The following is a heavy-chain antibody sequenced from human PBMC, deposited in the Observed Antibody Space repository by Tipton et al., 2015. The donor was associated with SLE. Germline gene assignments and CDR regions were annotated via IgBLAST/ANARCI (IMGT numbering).Heavy chain of an antibody. V-gene: IGHV4-34*01. J-gene: IGHJ5*02. CDR3: ARNRVRGAPNWFDP. CDR2: INHSGST. Sequence: TLSLTCAVYGGSFSGYYWSWIRQPPGKGLEWIGEINHSGSTNYNPSLKSRVTISVDTSKNQFSLKLSSVTAADTAVYYCARNRVRGAPNWFDPWGQGTLVTVSS. D-gene: IGHD3-10*01. CDR1: GGSFSGYY.